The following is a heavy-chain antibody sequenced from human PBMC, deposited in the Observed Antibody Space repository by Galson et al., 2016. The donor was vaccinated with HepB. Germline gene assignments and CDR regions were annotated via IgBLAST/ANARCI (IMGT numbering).Heavy chain of an antibody. CDR2: ISDVGSNK. D-gene: IGHD5-12*01. V-gene: IGHV3-30*04. J-gene: IGHJ6*02. Sequence: SLRLSCAASGFTFSYYDLHWVRQAPGKGLEWMAFISDVGSNKVYADSVKGRFTISRDNSRDTLYLQMHSLRTEDTAVYYCARDQLRSVDRYYHAMDVWGQGTTVTVSS. CDR3: ARDQLRSVDRYYHAMDV. CDR1: GFTFSYYD.